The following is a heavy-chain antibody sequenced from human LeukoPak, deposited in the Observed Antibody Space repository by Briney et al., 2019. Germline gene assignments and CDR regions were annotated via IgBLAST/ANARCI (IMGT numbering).Heavy chain of an antibody. CDR1: AFIFSNYA. J-gene: IGHJ4*02. Sequence: GRSLRPSCAASAFIFSNYAMIWVRQAPGRGLEWVSSIRGNAGTTYYADSVKGRFTIFRHNSKHMLYLQMNSRRVEEKAVFFCGEGDIDGDGYYYFDSWGQGTLVTVSS. CDR2: IRGNAGTT. D-gene: IGHD3-3*01. CDR3: GEGDIDGDGYYYFDS. V-gene: IGHV3-23*01.